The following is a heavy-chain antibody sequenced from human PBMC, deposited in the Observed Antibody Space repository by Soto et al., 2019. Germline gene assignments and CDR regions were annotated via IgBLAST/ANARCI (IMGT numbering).Heavy chain of an antibody. V-gene: IGHV1-18*01. CDR2: INGYNGNT. J-gene: IGHJ4*02. D-gene: IGHD5-18*01. Sequence: GASVKVSCKASGYTFTSYGISWVRQAPGQGLEWMGWINGYNGNTNHAQKLQGRVTMSTDTSTSTAYMELRSLRSDDSAVYYCARDTVDTAMVRSIDYWGQGTLVTVSS. CDR1: GYTFTSYG. CDR3: ARDTVDTAMVRSIDY.